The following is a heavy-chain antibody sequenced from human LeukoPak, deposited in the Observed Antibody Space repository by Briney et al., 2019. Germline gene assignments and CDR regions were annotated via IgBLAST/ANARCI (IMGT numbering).Heavy chain of an antibody. CDR3: ASWQMTTVTTLAFDI. CDR2: IIPIFGTA. V-gene: IGHV1-69*06. CDR1: GGTFSSYA. D-gene: IGHD4-17*01. J-gene: IGHJ3*02. Sequence: ALVKVSCKASGGTFSSYAISWVRQAPGQGLEWMGGIIPIFGTANYAQKFQGRVTITADKSTSTAYMELSSLRSEDTAVYYCASWQMTTVTTLAFDIWGQGTMVTVSS.